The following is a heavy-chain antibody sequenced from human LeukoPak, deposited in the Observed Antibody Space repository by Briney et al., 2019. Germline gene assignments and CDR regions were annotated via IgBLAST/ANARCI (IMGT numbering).Heavy chain of an antibody. CDR1: GYTFTGYY. CDR2: ISAYNGNR. Sequence: ASVKVSCKASGYTFTGYYMHWVRQAPGQGLEWMGWISAYNGNRKYAQKFQDRVSMTTETSTNTAYMEMRSLKFDDTAVYYCANHRLVVVSFDYWGQGILVTVSS. CDR3: ANHRLVVVSFDY. J-gene: IGHJ4*02. V-gene: IGHV1-18*04. D-gene: IGHD3-22*01.